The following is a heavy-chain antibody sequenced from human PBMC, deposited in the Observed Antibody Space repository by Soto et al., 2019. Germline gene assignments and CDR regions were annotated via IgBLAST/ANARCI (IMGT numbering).Heavy chain of an antibody. Sequence: SETLSLTCAVYGGSFSGYYWSWIRQPPGKGLEWIGEINHSGSTNYNPSLKSRVTISVDTSKNQFSLKLSSVTAADTAVYYCARAVLSDSNTGFNNWFDPWGQGTLVTVSS. CDR1: GGSFSGYY. V-gene: IGHV4-34*01. CDR3: ARAVLSDSNTGFNNWFDP. D-gene: IGHD4-4*01. J-gene: IGHJ5*02. CDR2: INHSGST.